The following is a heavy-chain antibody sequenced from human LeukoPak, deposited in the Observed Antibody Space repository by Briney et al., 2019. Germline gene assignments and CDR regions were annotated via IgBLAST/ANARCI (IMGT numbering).Heavy chain of an antibody. CDR1: GDTFTGYY. D-gene: IGHD3-10*01. CDR3: ARDLDSVLWFGDRAHKYYFDY. CDR2: INPNSGGT. J-gene: IGHJ4*02. V-gene: IGHV1-2*02. Sequence: ASVKVSCKASGDTFTGYYMHWVRQAPGQGLEWMGWINPNSGGTNYAQKFQGRVTMTRDTSISTAYMELSRLRSDDTAVYYCARDLDSVLWFGDRAHKYYFDYWGQGTLVTVSS.